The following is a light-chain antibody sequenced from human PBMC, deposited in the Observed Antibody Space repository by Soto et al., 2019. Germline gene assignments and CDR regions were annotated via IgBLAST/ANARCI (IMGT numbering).Light chain of an antibody. CDR3: QSYYNSHDWDVV. CDR1: SSNIGAGYA. Sequence: QPVLTQPPSVSGAPGQRVTISCTGTSSNIGAGYAVHWYQQLPGTAPKLLISDSDNRPSGVPDRFSGSKSGTSASLAITGLQAEDEADYYCQSYYNSHDWDVVFGGGTKLTVL. CDR2: DSD. V-gene: IGLV1-40*01. J-gene: IGLJ2*01.